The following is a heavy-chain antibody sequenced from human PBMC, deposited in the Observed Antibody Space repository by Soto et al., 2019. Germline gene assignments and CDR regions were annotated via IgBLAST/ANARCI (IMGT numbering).Heavy chain of an antibody. Sequence: QVQLVESGGGVVQPGRSLRLSCAASGFTFSSYDMHWVRQAPGTGLEWVAVISYDGSKKYYAESGKCRFTIYRDNSKNTLYQQMNSRRAEDTAVYYCAKDWATVTTDWCDPWGQGTLVTVSS. CDR3: AKDWATVTTDWCDP. D-gene: IGHD4-17*01. CDR2: ISYDGSKK. J-gene: IGHJ5*02. CDR1: GFTFSSYD. V-gene: IGHV3-30*18.